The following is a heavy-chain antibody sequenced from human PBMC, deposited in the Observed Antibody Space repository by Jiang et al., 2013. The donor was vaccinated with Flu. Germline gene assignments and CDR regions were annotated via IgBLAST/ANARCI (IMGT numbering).Heavy chain of an antibody. J-gene: IGHJ5*02. Sequence: GAEVKKPGESLKISCKGSGYNFDIHWIGWVRQMPGKGLEWMGIIYPGDSETRYNPALQGRVTMSADKSITTAYLHWSSLKASDTAIYYCARLRHMTIANWFDPWARAPWSSSPQ. CDR1: GYNFDIHW. CDR2: IYPGDSET. D-gene: IGHD2-21*01. CDR3: ARLRHMTIANWFDP. V-gene: IGHV5-51*01.